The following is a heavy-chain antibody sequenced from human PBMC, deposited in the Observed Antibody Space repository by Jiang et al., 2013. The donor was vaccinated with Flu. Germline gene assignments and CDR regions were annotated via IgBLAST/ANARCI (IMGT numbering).Heavy chain of an antibody. V-gene: IGHV4-59*01. Sequence: GLVKPSETLSLTCTVSGGSISSYYWSWIRQPPGKGLEWIGYIYYSGSTNYNPSLKSRVTISVDTSKNQFSLKLSSVTAADTAVYYCARDSTVTTFPYYYYGMDVWGQGTTVTVSS. J-gene: IGHJ6*02. CDR3: ARDSTVTTFPYYYYGMDV. D-gene: IGHD4-17*01. CDR1: GGSISSYY. CDR2: IYYSGST.